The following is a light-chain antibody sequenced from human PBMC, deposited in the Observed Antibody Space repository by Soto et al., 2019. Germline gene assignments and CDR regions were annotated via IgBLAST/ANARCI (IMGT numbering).Light chain of an antibody. CDR2: AAS. J-gene: IGKJ1*01. V-gene: IGKV3-20*01. Sequence: EIVLTQSPGTLSLSPGERATLSCRASQSVSSSYLAWYQQKPGQAPRLLIYAASSRATGIPDRFSGSGSGTVFTLTISRLEPEDFSVYFCQQYGSSPGTFGQGTKVEIK. CDR1: QSVSSSY. CDR3: QQYGSSPGT.